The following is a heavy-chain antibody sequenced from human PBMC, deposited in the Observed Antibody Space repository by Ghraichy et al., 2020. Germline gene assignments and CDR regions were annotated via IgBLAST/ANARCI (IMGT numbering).Heavy chain of an antibody. CDR1: GFTFSSYA. CDR3: AKKPTGSNYYDSSGYLDF. V-gene: IGHV3-23*01. CDR2: ISGSGGST. Sequence: ETLSLTCAASGFTFSSYAMSWVRQAPGKGLEWVSGISGSGGSTYYADSVKGRFTISRDNSKNTLYLQMNSLRAEDTAVYYCAKKPTGSNYYDSSGYLDFWGQGTLVTVSS. D-gene: IGHD3-22*01. J-gene: IGHJ4*02.